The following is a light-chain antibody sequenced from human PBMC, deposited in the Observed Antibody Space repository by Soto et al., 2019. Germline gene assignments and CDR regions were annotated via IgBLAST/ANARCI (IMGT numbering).Light chain of an antibody. Sequence: DIQMTQSPSSLSASIGDRVTITCRASQSISSYLNWYQQKPGEAPKLLIYAASSLQSGVPSRFSGSGSGTDYTLTISSLQPEDFATYYCQQSFTTLITFGQGTRLYIK. CDR3: QQSFTTLIT. CDR1: QSISSY. CDR2: AAS. J-gene: IGKJ5*01. V-gene: IGKV1-39*01.